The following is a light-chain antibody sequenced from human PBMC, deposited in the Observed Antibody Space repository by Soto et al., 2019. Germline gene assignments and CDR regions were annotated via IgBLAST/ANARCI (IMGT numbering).Light chain of an antibody. Sequence: QSALTQPRSVSGSPGQSVTISCAGTSNDVGGYNFVSWYQQPPGKAPKLMIYDVTKRPSGVPDRFSGSKYGDTASLTISGLQAEDEADYYCCSYAGIYTVVFGGGTKLTVL. CDR2: DVT. J-gene: IGLJ2*01. V-gene: IGLV2-11*01. CDR1: SNDVGGYNF. CDR3: CSYAGIYTVV.